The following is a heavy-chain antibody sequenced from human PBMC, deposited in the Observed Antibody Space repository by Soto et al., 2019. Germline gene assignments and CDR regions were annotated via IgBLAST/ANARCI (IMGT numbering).Heavy chain of an antibody. CDR2: INSDGSST. Sequence: PGGSLRLSCAASGFTFSSYWMHWVRQAPGKGLVWVSRINSDGSSTSYADSVKGRFTISRDNAKNTLYLQMYSLRAEDTAVYYCARTDIVATIDAFDIWGQGTMVTVSS. CDR1: GFTFSSYW. J-gene: IGHJ3*02. D-gene: IGHD5-12*01. CDR3: ARTDIVATIDAFDI. V-gene: IGHV3-74*01.